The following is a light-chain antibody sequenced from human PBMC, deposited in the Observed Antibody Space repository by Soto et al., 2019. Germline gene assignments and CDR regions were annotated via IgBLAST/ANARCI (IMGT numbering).Light chain of an antibody. J-gene: IGLJ1*01. V-gene: IGLV7-46*01. CDR2: DTS. CDR1: TGAVTNSHY. CDR3: LLSYSVAYV. Sequence: QAVVTQEPSLTVSPGGTVTLTCGSSTGAVTNSHYPYWFQQKPGQAPRTLIYDTSNKHSWAPARFSGSLLGGKAALTLSGAQPEDEAEYYCLLSYSVAYVFGTGTKVTVL.